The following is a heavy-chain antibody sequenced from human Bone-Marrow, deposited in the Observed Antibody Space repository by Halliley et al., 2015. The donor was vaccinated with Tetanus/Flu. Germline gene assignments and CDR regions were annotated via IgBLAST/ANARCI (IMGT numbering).Heavy chain of an antibody. V-gene: IGHV4-59*01. J-gene: IGHJ4*02. Sequence: LGWIGYIYYTGGTNYNPSLKSRVTISVDTSKNQFSLNLTSVTAADTAVYYCAREGYGDYVPIDYWGQGTLVTVSS. CDR2: IYYTGGT. CDR3: AREGYGDYVPIDY. D-gene: IGHD4-17*01.